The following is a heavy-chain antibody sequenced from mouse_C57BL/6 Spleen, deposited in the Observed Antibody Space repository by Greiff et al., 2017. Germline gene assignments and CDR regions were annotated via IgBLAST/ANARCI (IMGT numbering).Heavy chain of an antibody. D-gene: IGHD2-4*01. CDR1: GYTFTTYP. J-gene: IGHJ3*01. CDR3: ARGGYEYGKGFAY. V-gene: IGHV1-47*01. Sequence: QVQLMESGAELVKPGASVKMSCKASGYTFTTYPIEWMKQNHGKSLEWIGNFHPYNDDTKYTEKFKGKATLTVENSSSTVYLDISRLTCDFSSVYFDARGGYEYGKGFAYWGQGTLVTVSA. CDR2: FHPYNDDT.